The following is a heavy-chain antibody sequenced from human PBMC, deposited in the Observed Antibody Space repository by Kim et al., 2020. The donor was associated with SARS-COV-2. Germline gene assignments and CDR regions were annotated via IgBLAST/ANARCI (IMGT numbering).Heavy chain of an antibody. J-gene: IGHJ6*01. Sequence: GGSLRLSCAASGRRVENSAMNWVRQAPGKGLEWVAVISYDGRNKDYADSVKGRCTISRDNSKSTLYLQMNSLRVEDTAVYYCARGNYYESVSLSDYYNGMDVWGQGTTVTVSS. CDR2: ISYDGRNK. CDR3: ARGNYYESVSLSDYYNGMDV. V-gene: IGHV3-30-3*01. CDR1: GRRVENSA. D-gene: IGHD3-16*01.